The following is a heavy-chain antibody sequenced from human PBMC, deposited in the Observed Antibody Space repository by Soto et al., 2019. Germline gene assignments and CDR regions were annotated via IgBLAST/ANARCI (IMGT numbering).Heavy chain of an antibody. CDR3: AIERGSGSYFTPWFDP. D-gene: IGHD3-10*01. CDR2: MNPNSGNT. J-gene: IGHJ5*02. Sequence: QVQLVQSGAEVKKPGASVKVSCKASGYTFTSYDINWVRQATGQGLEWMGWMNPNSGNTGYAQKFQGRVTMTRNTSISTAYMELSSLRSEDTAVYYCAIERGSGSYFTPWFDPWGQGTLVTVSS. V-gene: IGHV1-8*01. CDR1: GYTFTSYD.